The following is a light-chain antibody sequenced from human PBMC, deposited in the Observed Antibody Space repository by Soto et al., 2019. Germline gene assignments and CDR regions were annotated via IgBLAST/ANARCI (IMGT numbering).Light chain of an antibody. J-gene: IGLJ2*01. CDR1: SGRIASNY. CDR3: QSYDSSTVV. Sequence: NFMLTQPHSVSESPGKTVSISCTRSSGRIASNYVQWYQQRPGSAPTTVSYEDNQRPSWVTDRFSGSTDGSSNSASLTISVLQTEDEADYYCQSYDSSTVVFGGGTKVPVL. CDR2: EDN. V-gene: IGLV6-57*04.